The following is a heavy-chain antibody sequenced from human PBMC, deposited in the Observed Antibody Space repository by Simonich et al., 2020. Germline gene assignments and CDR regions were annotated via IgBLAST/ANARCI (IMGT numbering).Heavy chain of an antibody. D-gene: IGHD6-13*01. V-gene: IGHV1-2*02. Sequence: QVQLVQSGAEVKKTGASVKVSCKASGYTFTGYYMHWVRQAPGQGLEWMGGINPNSGGTNYAQKFQGRVTITRDTSISTAYMELSRLRSDDTAVYYCARSHIAAAGTGYFQHWGQGTLVTVSS. CDR3: ARSHIAAAGTGYFQH. CDR1: GYTFTGYY. J-gene: IGHJ1*01. CDR2: INPNSGGT.